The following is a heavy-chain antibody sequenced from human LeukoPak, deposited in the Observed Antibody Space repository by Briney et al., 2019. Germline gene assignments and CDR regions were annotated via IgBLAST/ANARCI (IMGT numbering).Heavy chain of an antibody. Sequence: GGSLRLSCTASGFTFGDYAMSWFRQAPGKGLEWVGFIRSKAYGGTTEYVASVKGRFTISRDDSKSIAYLQMNSLKTEDTAVYYCTRGGYIVVVLFDYWGQGTLVTVSS. J-gene: IGHJ4*02. CDR2: IRSKAYGGTT. V-gene: IGHV3-49*03. D-gene: IGHD2-2*01. CDR1: GFTFGDYA. CDR3: TRGGYIVVVLFDY.